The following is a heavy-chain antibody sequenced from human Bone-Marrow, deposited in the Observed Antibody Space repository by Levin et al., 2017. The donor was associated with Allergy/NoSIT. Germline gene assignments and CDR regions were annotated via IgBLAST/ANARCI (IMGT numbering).Heavy chain of an antibody. CDR1: GGSVSSGDCQ. Sequence: SQTLSLTCTVSGGSVSSGDCQWTWIRQPPGKGLEWIGSIYHSGSTYYNPSLKSRISISVDASKNQFSLKLSSVTASDTAVYYCARDYYDSSGSYFRTFDYWGQGSLVTVSS. V-gene: IGHV4-30-4*01. CDR2: IYHSGST. D-gene: IGHD3-22*01. J-gene: IGHJ4*02. CDR3: ARDYYDSSGSYFRTFDY.